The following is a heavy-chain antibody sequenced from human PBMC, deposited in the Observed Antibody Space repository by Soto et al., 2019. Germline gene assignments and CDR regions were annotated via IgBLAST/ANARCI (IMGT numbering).Heavy chain of an antibody. Sequence: QLQLQESGPGLVKPSETLSLTCTVSGGSISSSTSYWGWIRQSPGKGLEWIGNIYYSGSTYYNPSLKSRVTISVDTSRNHFSLKVNSVTAADTAVYYCVRHLEYSYDKVDSWGQGNLVTVSS. D-gene: IGHD3-22*01. CDR3: VRHLEYSYDKVDS. CDR1: GGSISSSTSY. CDR2: IYYSGST. J-gene: IGHJ4*02. V-gene: IGHV4-39*01.